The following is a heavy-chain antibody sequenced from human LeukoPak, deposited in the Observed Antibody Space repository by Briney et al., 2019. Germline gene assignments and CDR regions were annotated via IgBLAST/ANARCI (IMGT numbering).Heavy chain of an antibody. CDR2: IKQDGSEK. CDR1: GFTFSSYW. Sequence: GGSLRLSCAASGFTFSSYWMSWVCQAPGKGLEWVANIKQDGSEKYYVDSVKGRFTISRDNAKNSLYLQMNSLRAEDTAVYYCARRQGSFYYYYYMDVWGKGTTVTVSS. D-gene: IGHD1-26*01. CDR3: ARRQGSFYYYYYMDV. V-gene: IGHV3-7*01. J-gene: IGHJ6*03.